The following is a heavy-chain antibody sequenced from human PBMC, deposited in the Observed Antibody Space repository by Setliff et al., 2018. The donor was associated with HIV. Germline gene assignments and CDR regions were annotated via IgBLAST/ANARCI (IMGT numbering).Heavy chain of an antibody. CDR2: IYHSGST. CDR1: GYSIGSGYY. Sequence: SETLSLTCAVSGYSIGSGYYWGWIRQPPGKGLEWIGSIYHSGSTFYNPSLKSRVTLSLDTSKNQFSLKVTSVTAADTAVYYCARRAAATTNFDYWGQGTLVTVSS. CDR3: ARRAAATTNFDY. D-gene: IGHD1-26*01. J-gene: IGHJ4*02. V-gene: IGHV4-38-2*01.